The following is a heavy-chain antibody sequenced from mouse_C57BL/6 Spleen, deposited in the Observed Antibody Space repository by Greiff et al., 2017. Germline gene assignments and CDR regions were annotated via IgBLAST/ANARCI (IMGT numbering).Heavy chain of an antibody. V-gene: IGHV5-4*01. D-gene: IGHD2-5*01. CDR1: GFTFSSYA. CDR3: ARDSNYYFDY. CDR2: ISDGGSYT. J-gene: IGHJ2*01. Sequence: EVNVVESGGGLVKPGGSLKLSCAASGFTFSSYAMSWVRQTPEKRLKWVATISDGGSYTYYPDNVKGRFTISRDNAKNNLYLQMSHLKSEDTAMYYCARDSNYYFDYWGQGTTLTVSS.